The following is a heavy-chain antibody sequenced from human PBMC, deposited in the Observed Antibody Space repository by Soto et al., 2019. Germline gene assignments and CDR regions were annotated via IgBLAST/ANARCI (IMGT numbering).Heavy chain of an antibody. CDR1: GYTFTSYG. J-gene: IGHJ3*02. CDR3: ARNSSGWYGRSVFDI. Sequence: ASVKVSCKASGYTFTSYGISWVRQAPGQGLEWMGWISAYNGNTNYAQKLQGRVTMTTDTSTSTAYMELRSLRSDDTAVYYCARNSSGWYGRSVFDIGGQGTMVTVSS. D-gene: IGHD6-19*01. CDR2: ISAYNGNT. V-gene: IGHV1-18*01.